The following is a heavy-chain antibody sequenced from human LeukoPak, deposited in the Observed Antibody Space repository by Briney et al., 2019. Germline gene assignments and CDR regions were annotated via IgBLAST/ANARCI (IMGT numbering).Heavy chain of an antibody. D-gene: IGHD6-19*01. CDR2: INHSGST. J-gene: IGHJ5*02. CDR1: GGSFSGYY. CDR3: ARHRRSSGWTVLISWFDP. Sequence: SETLSLTCAVYGGSFSGYYWSWIRQPPGKGLEWIGEINHSGSTNYNPSLKNRVTISVDTSKNQFSLKLSSVTAADTAVYYCARHRRSSGWTVLISWFDPWGQGTLVTVSS. V-gene: IGHV4-34*01.